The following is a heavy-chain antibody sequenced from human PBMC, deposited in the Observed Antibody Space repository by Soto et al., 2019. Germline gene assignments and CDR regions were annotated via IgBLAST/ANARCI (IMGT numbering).Heavy chain of an antibody. Sequence: EVQLLESGGGLVQPGGSRRLSCAASGFTFVNFAMGWVRQAPGKGLEWISAISSAGSYTYYADYVRGRFTVSRDNSKNTLYLQLDSLRAADTALYYCAKYRAGSGGNFKTYLESWGQGTLVTVSS. V-gene: IGHV3-23*01. CDR2: ISSAGSYT. D-gene: IGHD1-1*01. CDR1: GFTFVNFA. J-gene: IGHJ4*02. CDR3: AKYRAGSGGNFKTYLES.